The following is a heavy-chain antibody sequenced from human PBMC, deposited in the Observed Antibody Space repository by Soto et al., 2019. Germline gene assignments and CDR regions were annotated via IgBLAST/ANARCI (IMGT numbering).Heavy chain of an antibody. CDR2: ISGSSSMI. V-gene: IGHV3-48*03. J-gene: IGHJ5*02. CDR1: GSTFSRYE. Sequence: GSLRLSCAASGSTFSRYEMNWVRQAPGKGLEWVSYISGSSSMIYYADSVEGRFTISRDNAKNSLYLQMNSLRAEDTAVYYCANDFWSEYSWGQGTLVTVSS. D-gene: IGHD3-3*01. CDR3: ANDFWSEYS.